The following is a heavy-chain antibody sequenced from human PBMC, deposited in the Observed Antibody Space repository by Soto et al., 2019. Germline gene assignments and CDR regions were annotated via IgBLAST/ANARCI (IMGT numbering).Heavy chain of an antibody. D-gene: IGHD3-16*01. CDR3: ALSSFGNSFFFFYGMDV. J-gene: IGHJ6*02. CDR2: IYWDDDK. CDR1: GFSLSTSGVG. V-gene: IGHV2-5*02. Sequence: QITLKESGPPLVKPTQTLTLTCTFSGFSLSTSGVGVGWIRQPPGKALEWLALIYWDDDKRYSPSLKSRLTSTQDTSKIQVVLTMTNMDPVDTATYYCALSSFGNSFFFFYGMDVWGQGTTVTVSS.